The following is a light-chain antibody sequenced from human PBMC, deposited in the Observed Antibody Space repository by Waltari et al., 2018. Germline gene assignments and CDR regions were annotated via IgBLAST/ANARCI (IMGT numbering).Light chain of an antibody. Sequence: EIVLTQSPGTLSLSPGERATLSCRASQSVGRYLAWYQQKPGQAPRLLIYDASTRATVIPDRFSGSGSGTDFILTISRLESEDFAVYYCQKYVNLPATFGQGTKVEIK. V-gene: IGKV3-20*01. CDR1: QSVGRY. CDR3: QKYVNLPAT. J-gene: IGKJ1*01. CDR2: DAS.